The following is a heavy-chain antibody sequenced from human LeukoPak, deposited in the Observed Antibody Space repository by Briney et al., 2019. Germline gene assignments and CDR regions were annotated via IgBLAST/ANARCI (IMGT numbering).Heavy chain of an antibody. Sequence: SETLSLTCAVYGGSFSGYYWSWIRQPPGKGLEWIGEINHSGSTNYNPPLKSRVTISVDTSKNQFSLKLSSVTAADTAVYYCARGGGNHCSGGSCYYGPYYFDYWGQGTLVTVSS. D-gene: IGHD2-15*01. CDR3: ARGGGNHCSGGSCYYGPYYFDY. CDR2: INHSGST. V-gene: IGHV4-34*01. J-gene: IGHJ4*02. CDR1: GGSFSGYY.